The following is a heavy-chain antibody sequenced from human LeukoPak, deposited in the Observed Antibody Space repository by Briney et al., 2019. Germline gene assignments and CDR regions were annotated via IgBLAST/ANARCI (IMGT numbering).Heavy chain of an antibody. J-gene: IGHJ4*02. V-gene: IGHV1-69*01. CDR3: ARSAYSSGWYAFDY. D-gene: IGHD6-19*01. CDR2: IIPIFGTA. Sequence: ASVKVSCKASGGTFSSYAISWVRQAPGQGLEWMGGIIPIFGTANYAQEFQGRVTITADESTSTAYMELSSLRSEDTAVYYCARSAYSSGWYAFDYWGQGTLVTVSS. CDR1: GGTFSSYA.